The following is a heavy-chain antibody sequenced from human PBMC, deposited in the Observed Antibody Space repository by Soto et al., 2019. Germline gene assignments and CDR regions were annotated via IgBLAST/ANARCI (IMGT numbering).Heavy chain of an antibody. D-gene: IGHD2-2*01. CDR1: GGTFSSYA. CDR2: IIPIFGTA. Sequence: ASVKVSCKASGGTFSSYAISWVRQAPGQGLEWMGGIIPIFGTANYAQKFQGRVTITADESTSTAYMELSSLRSEDTAVYYCARELARYQLLAPRNCGQGTLVTGSA. J-gene: IGHJ4*02. V-gene: IGHV1-69*13. CDR3: ARELARYQLLAPRN.